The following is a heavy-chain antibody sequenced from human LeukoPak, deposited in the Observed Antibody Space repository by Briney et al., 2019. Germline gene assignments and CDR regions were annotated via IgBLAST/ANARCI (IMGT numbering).Heavy chain of an antibody. CDR2: INHSGST. Sequence: PSETLSLTCAVYGGSFSGYYWSWIRQPPGKGLEWVGEINHSGSTNYNPSLKSRVTISVDTSKNQFSLKLSSVTAADTAVYYCARRPITMVRGVIRKQAFDIWGQGTMVTVSS. D-gene: IGHD3-10*01. J-gene: IGHJ3*02. V-gene: IGHV4-34*01. CDR1: GGSFSGYY. CDR3: ARRPITMVRGVIRKQAFDI.